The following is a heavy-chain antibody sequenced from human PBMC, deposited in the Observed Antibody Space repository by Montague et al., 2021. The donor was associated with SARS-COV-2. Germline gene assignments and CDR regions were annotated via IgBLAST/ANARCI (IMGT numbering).Heavy chain of an antibody. CDR1: GDSVSSNSAT. D-gene: IGHD1-1*01. V-gene: IGHV6-1*01. CDR2: TYYRSKWYN. Sequence: CAISGDSVSSNSATWDWVRPSPSRGLEWLGRTYYRSKWYNDYAVSVRGRVTINPDTSKNQFSLQLTSVTPEDTAIYYCTSGREGNYNVMDVWGQGTTVTVSS. J-gene: IGHJ6*02. CDR3: TSGREGNYNVMDV.